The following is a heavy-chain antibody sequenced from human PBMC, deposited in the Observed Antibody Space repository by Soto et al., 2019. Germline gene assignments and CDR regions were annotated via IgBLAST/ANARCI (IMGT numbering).Heavy chain of an antibody. D-gene: IGHD4-17*01. Sequence: PGGSLRLSCAASGFTLSSYAMSWVRQAPGKGLEWVSAISGSGGSTYYADSVKGRFTISRDNSKNTLYLQMNSLRAEDTAVYYCAKALGRDYGDSGHDYWGQGTLVTVSS. CDR2: ISGSGGST. CDR3: AKALGRDYGDSGHDY. CDR1: GFTLSSYA. J-gene: IGHJ4*02. V-gene: IGHV3-23*01.